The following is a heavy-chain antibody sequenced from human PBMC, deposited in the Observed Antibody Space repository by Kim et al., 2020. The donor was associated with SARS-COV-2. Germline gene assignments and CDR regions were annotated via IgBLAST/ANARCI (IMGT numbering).Heavy chain of an antibody. D-gene: IGHD3-22*01. CDR2: T. V-gene: IGHV4-31*02. CDR3: ARSSGYYYFDY. Sequence: TYYNPSLKSRVTISVDTSKNQFSLKLSSVTAADTAVYYCARSSGYYYFDYWGQGTLVTVSS. J-gene: IGHJ4*02.